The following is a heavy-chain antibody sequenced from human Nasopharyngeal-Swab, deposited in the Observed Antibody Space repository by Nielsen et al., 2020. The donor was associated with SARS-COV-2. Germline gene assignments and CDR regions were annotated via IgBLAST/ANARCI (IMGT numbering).Heavy chain of an antibody. D-gene: IGHD3-10*01. CDR2: ISGSGGST. J-gene: IGHJ3*02. Sequence: WIRQPPGKGLEWVSAISGSGGSTYYAGSVKGRFTISRDNSKNTLYLQMNSLRAEDTAVYYCAKLSPYYYGSGSSHDAFDIWGQGTMVTVSS. V-gene: IGHV3-23*01. CDR3: AKLSPYYYGSGSSHDAFDI.